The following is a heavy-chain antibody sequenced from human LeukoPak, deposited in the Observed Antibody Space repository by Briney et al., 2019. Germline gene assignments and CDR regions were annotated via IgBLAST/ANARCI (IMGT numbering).Heavy chain of an antibody. Sequence: QPGGSLRLSCAASGFTFDDYAMYWVRHAPGKGLEWVSGISWNSGTIGYADSVKGRFTISRDNAKNSLYLQMNSLRAEDTALYYCAKVHSSSYLGFDYWGQGTLVTVSS. D-gene: IGHD6-6*01. CDR1: GFTFDDYA. CDR2: ISWNSGTI. V-gene: IGHV3-9*01. J-gene: IGHJ4*02. CDR3: AKVHSSSYLGFDY.